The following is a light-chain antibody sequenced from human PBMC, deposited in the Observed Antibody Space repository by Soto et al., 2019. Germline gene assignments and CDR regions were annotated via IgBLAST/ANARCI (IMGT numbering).Light chain of an antibody. CDR2: GAT. V-gene: IGKV3D-15*01. CDR1: RSVDTD. CDR3: QQYNTYLT. J-gene: IGKJ1*01. Sequence: EILMTQSPATLPVSPRDSARLSCRFSRSVDTDLAWYQQKPGQAPRVLIYGATSRATGIPDRFSGSVSGTDFTLTISSLQPDDFATYYCQQYNTYLTFGQGTKVDIK.